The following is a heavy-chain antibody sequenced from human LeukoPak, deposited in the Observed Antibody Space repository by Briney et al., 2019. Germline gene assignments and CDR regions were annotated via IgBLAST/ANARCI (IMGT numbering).Heavy chain of an antibody. CDR1: GFTFSSYS. CDR3: ARSAIVADSDY. D-gene: IGHD5-12*01. V-gene: IGHV3-48*01. J-gene: IGHJ4*02. CDR2: ISSSSSTI. Sequence: GGSLTLSRAASGFTFSSYSMNWVRQAPGKGLEWVSYISSSSSTIYYADSVKGRFTISRDNAKNSLYLQMNSLRAEDTAVYYCARSAIVADSDYWGQGTLVTVSS.